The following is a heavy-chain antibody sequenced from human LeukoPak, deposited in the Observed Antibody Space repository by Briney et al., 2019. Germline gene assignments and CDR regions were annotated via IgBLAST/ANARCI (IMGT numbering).Heavy chain of an antibody. D-gene: IGHD5-12*01. CDR3: ARGLTNSGYDWYFDY. Sequence: ASVKVSCKASGYTFTSYDINWVRQATGQGLEWMGWMNPNSGNTGYAQKFQGRVTMTRNTSISTAYMELSSRRSEDTAVYYCARGLTNSGYDWYFDYWGQGTLVTVSS. CDR1: GYTFTSYD. J-gene: IGHJ4*02. CDR2: MNPNSGNT. V-gene: IGHV1-8*01.